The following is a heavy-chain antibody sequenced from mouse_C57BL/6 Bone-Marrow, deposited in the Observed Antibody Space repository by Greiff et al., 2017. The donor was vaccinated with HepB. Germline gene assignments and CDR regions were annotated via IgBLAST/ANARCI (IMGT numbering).Heavy chain of an antibody. V-gene: IGHV1-64*01. Sequence: QVQLQQPGAELVKPGASVKLSCKASGYTFTSYWMHWVKQRPGQGLEWIGMIHPNSGSTNYNEKFKSKATLTADKSSSTAYMQLSSLTAEDSAVYYGALMMTTVRAWFAYWGQGTRVTVSA. CDR2: IHPNSGST. CDR3: ALMMTTVRAWFAY. D-gene: IGHD2-4*01. CDR1: GYTFTSYW. J-gene: IGHJ3*01.